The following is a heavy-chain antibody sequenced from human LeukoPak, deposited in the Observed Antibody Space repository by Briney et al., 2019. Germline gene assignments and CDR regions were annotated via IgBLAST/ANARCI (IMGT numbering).Heavy chain of an antibody. J-gene: IGHJ4*02. CDR1: GFTFSSYS. CDR3: ARVRAADLPIDY. Sequence: LRLSCAASGFTFSSYSINWVRQHPVKGLEWIGYIYYSGSTYYNPSLKSRMTISVDTSKNQFSLKLSSVTAADTAVYYCARVRAADLPIDYWGQGTLVTVSS. CDR2: IYYSGST. V-gene: IGHV4-31*02.